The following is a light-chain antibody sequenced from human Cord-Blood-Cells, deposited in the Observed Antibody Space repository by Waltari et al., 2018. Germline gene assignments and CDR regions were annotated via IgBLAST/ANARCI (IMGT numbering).Light chain of an antibody. V-gene: IGLV2-23*01. J-gene: IGLJ1*01. CDR1: SSDVGSYNL. Sequence: QPALTQPASVSGSPGQSHTISCTGTSSDVGSYNLVSWYQQHPGKAPKLMIYEGSKRPSGVSNRFSGSKSGNTASLTISGLQAEDEADYYCCSYAGSSTYVFGTGTKVTVL. CDR3: CSYAGSSTYV. CDR2: EGS.